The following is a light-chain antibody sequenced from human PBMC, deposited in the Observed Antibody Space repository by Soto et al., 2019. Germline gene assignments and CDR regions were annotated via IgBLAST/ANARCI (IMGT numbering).Light chain of an antibody. CDR1: QSAGNF. CDR2: YIS. CDR3: QQHNQWPIT. V-gene: IGKV3D-15*01. J-gene: IGKJ5*01. Sequence: EIVMTQSPATLSVSPGETASLSCRASQSAGNFLAWYQQKPGQAPRLLIYYISPRATGIPARFSGSGSGTEFTLPINSLQSEDSAVYYCQQHNQWPITFGQGTRLEIK.